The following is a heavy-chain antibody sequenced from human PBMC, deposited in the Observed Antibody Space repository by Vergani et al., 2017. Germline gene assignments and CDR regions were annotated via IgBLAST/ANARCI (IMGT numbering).Heavy chain of an antibody. J-gene: IGHJ6*02. CDR3: TTDRFRPAYYYYYGMDV. D-gene: IGHD2-2*01. V-gene: IGHV3-73*02. CDR1: GFTFSGSA. CDR2: IRSKANSYAT. Sequence: EVQLVESGGGLVQPGGSLKLSCAASGFTFSGSAMHWVRQASGKGLEWVGRIRSKANSYATAYAASVKGRFTISRDDSKNTAYLQMNSLKTEDTAVYYCTTDRFRPAYYYYYGMDVWGQGTTVTVSS.